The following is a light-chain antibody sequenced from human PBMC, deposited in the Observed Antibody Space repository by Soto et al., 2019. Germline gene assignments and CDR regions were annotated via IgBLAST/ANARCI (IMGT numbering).Light chain of an antibody. Sequence: DIQMTQSPSTLSSSLGCGFTFSCGTSQSTNTWLAWYQQKPGKAPKLLIYDASSLQSGVPSRFTGRGSGTEFTLTISSLQPDDFATYYCQQYDTYSRTFGQGTKVDNK. CDR1: QSTNTW. V-gene: IGKV1-5*01. J-gene: IGKJ1*01. CDR3: QQYDTYSRT. CDR2: DAS.